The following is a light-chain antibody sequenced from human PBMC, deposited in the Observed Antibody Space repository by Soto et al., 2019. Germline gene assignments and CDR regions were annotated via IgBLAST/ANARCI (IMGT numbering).Light chain of an antibody. CDR2: EVG. CDR1: NSDIGAYNH. J-gene: IGLJ1*01. Sequence: QSALTQPPSASGSPGQSVTISCSGSNSDIGAYNHVSWYQQHPGKAPKLIIYEVGERPSGVPDRFSGSKSGDTASLTVSGLQAKDEADYYCCSYAGSKNLVFGTGTKVTVL. V-gene: IGLV2-8*01. CDR3: CSYAGSKNLV.